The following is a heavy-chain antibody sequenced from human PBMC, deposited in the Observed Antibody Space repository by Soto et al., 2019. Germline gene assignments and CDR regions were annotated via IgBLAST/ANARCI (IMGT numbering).Heavy chain of an antibody. CDR2: IATYNSNR. CDR1: GDTFTKFG. CDR3: ATVLRGVVNWFDP. Sequence: NLVQSGPEVKKPGASITVSCKTSGDTFTKFGLSWVRQAPGQGLEWMGWIATYNSNRNYAQKFQGRLTLTTDTATSTAYMELKILRYDDTAVYYCATVLRGVVNWFDPWGQGTLVTVSS. D-gene: IGHD3-10*01. J-gene: IGHJ5*02. V-gene: IGHV1-18*01.